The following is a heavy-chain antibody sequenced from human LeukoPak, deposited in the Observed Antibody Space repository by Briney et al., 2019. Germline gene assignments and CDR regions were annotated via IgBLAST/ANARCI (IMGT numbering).Heavy chain of an antibody. V-gene: IGHV1-8*01. CDR2: MNPNSGNT. Sequence: SVKVSCKASGYTFTSYDINWVRQATGQGLEWMGWMNPNSGNTGYAQKFQGRVTMTRNTSISTAYMELSSLRSEDTAVYYCAREPRSSSWYRLQEEWFDPWGQGTLVTVSS. D-gene: IGHD6-13*01. J-gene: IGHJ5*02. CDR3: AREPRSSSWYRLQEEWFDP. CDR1: GYTFTSYD.